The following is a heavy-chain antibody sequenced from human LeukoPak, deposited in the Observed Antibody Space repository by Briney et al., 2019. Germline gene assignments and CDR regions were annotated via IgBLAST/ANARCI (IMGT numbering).Heavy chain of an antibody. CDR1: GLTFSDHY. D-gene: IGHD1-26*01. Sequence: GGSLRLSCAASGLTFSDHYMSWIRQAPGKGLEWVSFISSGSVTFYADSVKGRFTLSRDNGRNSLYLQMNSLRVEDTAVYYCARWAGDGSGSLDYWGQGSLVTVSS. V-gene: IGHV3-11*01. J-gene: IGHJ4*02. CDR3: ARWAGDGSGSLDY. CDR2: ISSGSVT.